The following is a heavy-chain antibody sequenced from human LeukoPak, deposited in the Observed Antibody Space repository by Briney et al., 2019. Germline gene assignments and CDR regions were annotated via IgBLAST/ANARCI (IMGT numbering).Heavy chain of an antibody. Sequence: GGSLRLSCEASEFTFSNYWLTWVRQAPGKGLEWVANINQDGSEKYYVDSVKGRFTISRDNAKNSLYLQMNSLRAEDTAVYYCARVQAVAGFLDKNPDYWGQGTLVTVSS. D-gene: IGHD6-19*01. CDR1: EFTFSNYW. J-gene: IGHJ4*02. V-gene: IGHV3-7*01. CDR2: INQDGSEK. CDR3: ARVQAVAGFLDKNPDY.